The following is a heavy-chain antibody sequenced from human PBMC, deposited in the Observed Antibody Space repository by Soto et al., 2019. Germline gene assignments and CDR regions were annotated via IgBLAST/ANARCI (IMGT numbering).Heavy chain of an antibody. D-gene: IGHD6-6*01. J-gene: IGHJ4*02. V-gene: IGHV3-73*01. Sequence: EVQLVESGGGLVQPGGSLRLSCAASSGFTFSDSALHWVRQAFGKGLEWVGRIRSKAKNYATAYAASVQGKFTISRDDSRNTAWLQMDSLTTEDTAVYYCTSSSSFYFDYWGQGTLVTVSS. CDR3: TSSSSFYFDY. CDR1: GFTFSDSA. CDR2: IRSKAKNYAT.